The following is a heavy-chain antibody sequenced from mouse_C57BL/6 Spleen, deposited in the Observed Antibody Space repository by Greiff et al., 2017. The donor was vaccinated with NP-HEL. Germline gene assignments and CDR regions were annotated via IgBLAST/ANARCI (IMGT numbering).Heavy chain of an antibody. V-gene: IGHV2-6*01. J-gene: IGHJ3*01. CDR2: IWGVGST. CDR1: GFSLTSYG. CDR3: ASGRDGYYGGFAY. D-gene: IGHD2-3*01. Sequence: VQLVESGPGLVAPSQSLSITCTVSGFSLTSYGVDWVRQSPGKGLEWLGVIWGVGSTNYNSALKSRLSISKDNSKSQVFLKMNSLQTDDTAMYYCASGRDGYYGGFAYWGQGTLVTVSA.